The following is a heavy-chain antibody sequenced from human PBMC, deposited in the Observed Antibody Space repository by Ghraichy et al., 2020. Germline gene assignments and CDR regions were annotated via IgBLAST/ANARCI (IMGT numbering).Heavy chain of an antibody. Sequence: LNISCAASEFTFRNYWMHWVRQAPGKGLMWVSRVNDDGTGTTYADSVKGRFTISRDNVKNTVYLQINSLRAEDTAVYYCARSRRRPGDEERSMVPFDYWGQGTLVTVSS. D-gene: IGHD4/OR15-4a*01. V-gene: IGHV3-74*01. CDR3: ARSRRRPGDEERSMVPFDY. CDR1: EFTFRNYW. CDR2: VNDDGTGT. J-gene: IGHJ4*02.